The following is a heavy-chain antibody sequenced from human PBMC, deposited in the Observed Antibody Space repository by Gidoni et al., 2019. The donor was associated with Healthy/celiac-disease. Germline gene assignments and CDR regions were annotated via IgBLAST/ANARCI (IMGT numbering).Heavy chain of an antibody. J-gene: IGHJ4*02. CDR2: IYPGDSDT. CDR3: AIPAVYSSSSLDY. CDR1: GYSFTSYW. V-gene: IGHV5-51*01. Sequence: EVQLVQSGAEVKKPGESLTISCKGSGYSFTSYWIGWVRQMPGKGLEWMGVIYPGDSDTRYSPSFQGQVTISADKSISTAYLQWSSLKASDTAMYYCAIPAVYSSSSLDYWGQGTLVTVSS. D-gene: IGHD6-13*01.